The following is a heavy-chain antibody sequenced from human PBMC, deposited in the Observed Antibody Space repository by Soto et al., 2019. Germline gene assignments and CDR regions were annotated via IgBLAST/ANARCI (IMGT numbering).Heavy chain of an antibody. CDR3: TTQFFLSSRKPPEDV. V-gene: IGHV3-23*04. J-gene: IGHJ6*02. CDR2: LSGSSLNT. CDR1: GFTFGNYA. Sequence: VQLAESGGGLVKSGGSLTLSCSTSGFTFGNYAMTWVRQGPGRGLEWVSALSGSSLNTYYADSVKGRFTISRDNSKNTVYLEMNSLLVDDTAVYYGTTQFFLSSRKPPEDVWGQGTPVAVSS.